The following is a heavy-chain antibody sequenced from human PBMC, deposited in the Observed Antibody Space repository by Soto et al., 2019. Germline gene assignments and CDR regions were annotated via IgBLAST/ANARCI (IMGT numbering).Heavy chain of an antibody. V-gene: IGHV1-18*01. Sequence: ASVKVSCKASGYTFTSYGISWVRQAPGQGLEWMGWISAYNGNTNYAQKLQDRVTMTTDTSTSTAYMELRSLRSDDTAVYYCVRDFWSGYYVYYYYYGMDVWGQGTTVTVSS. D-gene: IGHD3-3*01. CDR1: GYTFTSYG. CDR2: ISAYNGNT. J-gene: IGHJ6*02. CDR3: VRDFWSGYYVYYYYYGMDV.